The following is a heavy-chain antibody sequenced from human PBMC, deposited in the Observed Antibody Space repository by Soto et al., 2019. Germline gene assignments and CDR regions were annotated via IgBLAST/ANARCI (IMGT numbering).Heavy chain of an antibody. CDR2: ISYDGRSK. Sequence: GGSLRLSWAAAGFTFSDYGIRWVRKATGKGLEWVAVISYDGRSKYYADSMKGRFTISRDNSKNTLYLQMDSLRPEDTAVYYCTRDLGRGCTSTSCLDYYYYYYGLDVWGQGTTVTVSS. V-gene: IGHV3-30*04. CDR3: TRDLGRGCTSTSCLDYYYYYYGLDV. D-gene: IGHD2-2*01. CDR1: GFTFSDYG. J-gene: IGHJ6*02.